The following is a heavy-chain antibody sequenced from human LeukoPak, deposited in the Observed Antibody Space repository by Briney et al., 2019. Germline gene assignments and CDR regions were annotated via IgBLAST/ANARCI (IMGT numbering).Heavy chain of an antibody. CDR2: IYSGGST. Sequence: GGSLRLSCATSGFTVSKNYMSWVRQAPGKGLEWVSVIYSGGSTYYADSVKGRFTISRDIYKNTLHLQMNSLRAEDTAVYYCARGFQYGSGSYPYSLWGQGTLVTVSS. J-gene: IGHJ4*02. D-gene: IGHD3-10*01. CDR3: ARGFQYGSGSYPYSL. V-gene: IGHV3-66*01. CDR1: GFTVSKNY.